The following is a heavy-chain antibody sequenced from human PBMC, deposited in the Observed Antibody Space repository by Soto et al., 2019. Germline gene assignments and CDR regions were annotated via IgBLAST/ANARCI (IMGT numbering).Heavy chain of an antibody. CDR2: ISSTGVTT. Sequence: EVQLLETGGGLAQPGGSLRLSCVASGFTFNYYDMSWVRQAPGKGLEWVSTISSTGVTTYYADSVKVRFTISRDNFKNTLWLQMNSLRAEHTAIYYCADPVPAATHYDYYNMDVWGQGTTVTVSS. CDR3: ADPVPAATHYDYYNMDV. J-gene: IGHJ6*02. D-gene: IGHD2-2*01. CDR1: GFTFNYYD. V-gene: IGHV3-23*01.